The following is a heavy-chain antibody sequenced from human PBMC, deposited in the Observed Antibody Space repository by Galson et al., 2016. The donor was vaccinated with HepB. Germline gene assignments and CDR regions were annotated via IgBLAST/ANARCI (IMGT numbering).Heavy chain of an antibody. Sequence: SVKVSCKASGYTFTSYGTNWVRQAPGQGLEWMGWISAYNDNTNYAQKLQGRVTMTTDTSTSTAYMELRSLRSDDTAVYYCARAPGGAANWFDPWGQGTLVTVAS. D-gene: IGHD1-26*01. V-gene: IGHV1-18*01. CDR2: ISAYNDNT. CDR1: GYTFTSYG. CDR3: ARAPGGAANWFDP. J-gene: IGHJ5*02.